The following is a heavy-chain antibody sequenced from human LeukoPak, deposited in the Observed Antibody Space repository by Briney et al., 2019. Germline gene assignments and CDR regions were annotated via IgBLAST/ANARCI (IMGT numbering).Heavy chain of an antibody. Sequence: SGPTLAKPTQTLTLTCTFSGFSPSTSGVGVGWIRQPPGKALEWLALITWNDDKRYRPSLKSRLTITKDTSKNQVVLTMTNMDPVDTATYYCAGIGELLYFDYWGQGTLVTVSS. CDR1: GFSPSTSGVG. D-gene: IGHD3-10*01. V-gene: IGHV2-5*01. J-gene: IGHJ4*02. CDR2: ITWNDDK. CDR3: AGIGELLYFDY.